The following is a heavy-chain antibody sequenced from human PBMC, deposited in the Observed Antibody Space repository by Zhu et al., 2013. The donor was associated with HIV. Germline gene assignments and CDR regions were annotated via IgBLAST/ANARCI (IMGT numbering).Heavy chain of an antibody. J-gene: IGHJ5*02. CDR2: ISAYNGNT. Sequence: QVQLVQSGAEVKKPGASVKVSCKASGYTFTSYGISWVRQAPGQGLEWMGWISAYNGNTNYAQKLQGRVTMTTDTSTSTAYMELRSLRSDDTAVYYCARDPQLLYNWNDPHRNWFDPWGQGTLVTVSS. V-gene: IGHV1-18*04. CDR3: ARDPQLLYNWNDPHRNWFDP. D-gene: IGHD1-1*01. CDR1: GYTFTSYG.